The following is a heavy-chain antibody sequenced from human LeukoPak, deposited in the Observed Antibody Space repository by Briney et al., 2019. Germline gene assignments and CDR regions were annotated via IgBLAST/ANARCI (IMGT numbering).Heavy chain of an antibody. CDR3: ARRGSGWYWDY. V-gene: IGHV5-51*01. Sequence: GAPLKISCKGSGSPFTSLLIGWVRQMPGKGLEGMGSIYPGEFDTRYSTSFQGQVPISADKSISTAYLQWSSLKASDTAMYYCARRGSGWYWDYWGQGTLVTVSS. CDR2: IYPGEFDT. J-gene: IGHJ4*02. CDR1: GSPFTSLL. D-gene: IGHD6-19*01.